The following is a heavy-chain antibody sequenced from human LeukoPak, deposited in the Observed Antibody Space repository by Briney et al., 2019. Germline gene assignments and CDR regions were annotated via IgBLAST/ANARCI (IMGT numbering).Heavy chain of an antibody. CDR1: GFTLSSYW. J-gene: IGHJ5*02. CDR2: INSDGSST. D-gene: IGHD2-2*01. CDR3: AKDMGRSIVPAAINWFDP. Sequence: GGSLRLSCAASGFTLSSYWMHWVRQAPGKGLVWVSRINSDGSSTSYADSVKGRFTISRDNAKNSLYLQMNSLRAEDTALYYCAKDMGRSIVPAAINWFDPWGQGTLVTVSS. V-gene: IGHV3-74*01.